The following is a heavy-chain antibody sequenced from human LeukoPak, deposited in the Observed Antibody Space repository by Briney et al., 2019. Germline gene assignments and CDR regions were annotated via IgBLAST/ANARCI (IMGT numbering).Heavy chain of an antibody. CDR1: GGSISSSSYY. J-gene: IGHJ4*02. V-gene: IGHV4-39*01. Sequence: PSETLSLTCTVSGGSISSSSYYWGWIRQPPGKGLEWIGSIYYSGSTYYNPSLKSRVTISVDTSKNQFSLKLSSVTAADTAVYYCARPSGSYSRENFGYWGQGTLVTVSS. CDR2: IYYSGST. CDR3: ARPSGSYSRENFGY. D-gene: IGHD1-26*01.